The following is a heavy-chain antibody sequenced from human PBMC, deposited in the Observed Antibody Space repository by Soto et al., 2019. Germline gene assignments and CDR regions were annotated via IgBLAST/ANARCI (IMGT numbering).Heavy chain of an antibody. CDR2: IFPGDSDT. Sequence: GESLKISCKGSGYSFTNYWIGWVRQMPGKGLEWMGIIFPGDSDTRYSPSFQGQVTISADRSSSTAYLQWSSLKASDTAMYYCARRGGYCSNGVCYINYYYGMDVWGQGTTVTVSS. D-gene: IGHD2-8*01. CDR3: ARRGGYCSNGVCYINYYYGMDV. CDR1: GYSFTNYW. J-gene: IGHJ6*02. V-gene: IGHV5-51*01.